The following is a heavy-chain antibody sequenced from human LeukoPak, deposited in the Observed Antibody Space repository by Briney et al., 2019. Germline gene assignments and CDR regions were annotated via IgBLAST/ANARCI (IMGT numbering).Heavy chain of an antibody. J-gene: IGHJ6*02. Sequence: ASVKVSCKASGYTFTSYGISWVRQAPGQRLEWMGWINAGNGNTKFSQKSQGRVTITRDTSASTAYMELSSLRSEDTAVYYCARFLGGSYGMDVWGQGTTVTVSS. CDR1: GYTFTSYG. V-gene: IGHV1-3*01. D-gene: IGHD1-26*01. CDR2: INAGNGNT. CDR3: ARFLGGSYGMDV.